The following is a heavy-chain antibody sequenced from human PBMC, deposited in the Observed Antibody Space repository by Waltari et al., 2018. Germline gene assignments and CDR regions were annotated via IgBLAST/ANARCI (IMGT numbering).Heavy chain of an antibody. D-gene: IGHD2-21*02. V-gene: IGHV4-34*01. Sequence: QVQLQQWGAGLLKPSETLSLTCAVYGGSFSGYYWSWIRQPPGKGLEWIGEINHSGSTNYNPSLKSRVTISVDTSKNQFSLKLSSVTAADTAVYYCAGPAYGGNSYYFDYWGQGTLVTVSS. CDR1: GGSFSGYY. CDR3: AGPAYGGNSYYFDY. CDR2: INHSGST. J-gene: IGHJ4*02.